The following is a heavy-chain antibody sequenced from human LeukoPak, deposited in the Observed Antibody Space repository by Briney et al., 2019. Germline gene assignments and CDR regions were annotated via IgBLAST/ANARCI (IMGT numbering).Heavy chain of an antibody. V-gene: IGHV4-59*11. CDR2: IYYSGST. D-gene: IGHD2-15*01. J-gene: IGHJ6*03. CDR3: GRDALVGYFSYYYMDV. CDR1: GGSLSTHY. Sequence: NPSETLSLTCTVSGGSLSTHYWSWIRQPPGKGLEWIGFIYYSGSTNYNPSLKSRVTISEDTSKNQFSLRLTSVTAADTAVYYCGRDALVGYFSYYYMDVWGKGTTVTVSS.